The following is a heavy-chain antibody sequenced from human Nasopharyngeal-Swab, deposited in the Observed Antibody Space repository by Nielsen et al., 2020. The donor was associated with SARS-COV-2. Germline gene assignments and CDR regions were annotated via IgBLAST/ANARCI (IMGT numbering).Heavy chain of an antibody. J-gene: IGHJ3*01. D-gene: IGHD3-3*01. V-gene: IGHV1-69*04. CDR1: GGTFSSHG. Sequence: SVKVSCKASGGTFSSHGINWVRQAPGQGLEWMGRIIPIGDIANYAQKFQGRVTLTADTSTNTAYMELSNLRSEDAAVYYCAVPRRSRGYYTPDDGFDFWGQGTLVTVSS. CDR3: AVPRRSRGYYTPDDGFDF. CDR2: IIPIGDIA.